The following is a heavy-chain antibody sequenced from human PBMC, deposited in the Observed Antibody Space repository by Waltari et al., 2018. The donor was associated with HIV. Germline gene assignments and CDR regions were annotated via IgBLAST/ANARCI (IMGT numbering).Heavy chain of an antibody. CDR1: GFSLSTSGVG. CDR2: IYWDEYK. J-gene: IGHJ3*02. V-gene: IGHV2-5*02. Sequence: QITLKESGPTLVKPTQTLTLTCTFPGFSLSTSGVGVGWIRHPPASALEWLALIYWDEYKHYSTSLKSRLTITKDTSKNQVVLTVTNSDPVYTAAYYLAHRGPDHDAFDIWGQGTMVTVSS. CDR3: AHRGPDHDAFDI.